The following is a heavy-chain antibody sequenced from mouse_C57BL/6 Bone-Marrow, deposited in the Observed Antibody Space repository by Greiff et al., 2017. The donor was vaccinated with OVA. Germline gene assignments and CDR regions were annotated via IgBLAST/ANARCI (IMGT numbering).Heavy chain of an antibody. J-gene: IGHJ3*01. CDR1: ISLSTSGMAL. CDR3: WREDYPFYDYGGAGPWFAY. Sequence: VTLKVSGPGILQPSQTLSLACTFSGISLSTSGMALSWLRKPSGKALEWPASSWNNDNYYNPSLKSRLTISKETSNYQVFIKLTSVDTADSATDYGAWREDYPFYDYGGAGPWFAYWGQGTLVTVSA. V-gene: IGHV8-2*01. CDR2: WNNDNY. D-gene: IGHD1-1*01.